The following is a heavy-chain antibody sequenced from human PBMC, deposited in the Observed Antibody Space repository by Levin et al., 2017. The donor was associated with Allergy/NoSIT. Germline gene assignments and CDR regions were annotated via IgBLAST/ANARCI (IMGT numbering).Heavy chain of an antibody. J-gene: IGHJ4*02. D-gene: IGHD2/OR15-2a*01. Sequence: GGSLRLSCAASGFTFSSYAMSWVRQAPGKGLEWVSAISGRGGSTDYADSVKGRFTISRDNSKNTLYLQMNSLRVEDTAVYYCAKEPRFGSKVLFDYWGQGTLVTVSS. CDR3: AKEPRFGSKVLFDY. V-gene: IGHV3-23*01. CDR1: GFTFSSYA. CDR2: ISGRGGST.